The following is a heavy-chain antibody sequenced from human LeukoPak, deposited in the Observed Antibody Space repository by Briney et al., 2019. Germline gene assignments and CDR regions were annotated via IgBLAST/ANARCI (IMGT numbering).Heavy chain of an antibody. CDR1: GDSVSRDSIA. CDR2: TYYSSKWNY. J-gene: IGHJ3*01. V-gene: IGHV6-1*01. D-gene: IGHD3-16*01. Sequence: SQTLSLTCAISGDSVSRDSIAWNWIRQSPSRGLEWLGRTYYSSKWNYDYAESVKGRITITPETSKNHFSLQLTSMTPEDTAVYFCARGAYRCFDFWGQGTTVTVSS. CDR3: ARGAYRCFDF.